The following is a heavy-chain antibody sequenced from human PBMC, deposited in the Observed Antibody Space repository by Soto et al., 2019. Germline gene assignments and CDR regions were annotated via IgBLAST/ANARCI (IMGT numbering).Heavy chain of an antibody. V-gene: IGHV4-61*01. CDR1: GGSVGSGRYY. J-gene: IGHJ4*02. D-gene: IGHD1-26*01. CDR2: VFNSGRT. Sequence: SETLSLTCTVSGGSVGSGRYYWSWIRQPPGEGLEWIAYVFNSGRTFYNPSLKSRVTVSIGTSKRQFSLQMKSVTAADTGVYYCAKGEPRRYFDYWGQGTLVTVSS. CDR3: AKGEPRRYFDY.